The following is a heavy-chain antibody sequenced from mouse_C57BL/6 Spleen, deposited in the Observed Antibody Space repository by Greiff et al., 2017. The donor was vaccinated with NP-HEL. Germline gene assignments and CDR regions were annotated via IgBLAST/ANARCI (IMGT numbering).Heavy chain of an antibody. CDR3: ARPYGYDDNYAMDY. V-gene: IGHV1-76*01. J-gene: IGHJ4*01. D-gene: IGHD2-2*01. Sequence: VQLQQSGAELVRPGASVKLSCKASGYTFTDYYINWVKQRPGQGLEWIARIYPGSGNTYYNEKFKGKATLTAEKSSSTAYMQLSSLTSEDSAVYFCARPYGYDDNYAMDYWGQGTSVTVSS. CDR1: GYTFTDYY. CDR2: IYPGSGNT.